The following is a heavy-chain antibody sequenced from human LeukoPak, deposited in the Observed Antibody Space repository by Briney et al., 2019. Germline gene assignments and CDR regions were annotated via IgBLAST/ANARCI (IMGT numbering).Heavy chain of an antibody. J-gene: IGHJ4*02. CDR1: GCTFRSYG. V-gene: IGHV3-30*18. D-gene: IGHD6-19*01. CDR2: ISYDGSKK. CDR3: AKEDYSSGWYPVGDY. Sequence: GRSLTLSCATSGCTFRSYGMHWVRQAPGKGLEWVAVISYDGSKKYYGDSVKGRFTISRDNSKNTVYLQMNSLRAEDTAVYYCAKEDYSSGWYPVGDYWGLGTLGVVSS.